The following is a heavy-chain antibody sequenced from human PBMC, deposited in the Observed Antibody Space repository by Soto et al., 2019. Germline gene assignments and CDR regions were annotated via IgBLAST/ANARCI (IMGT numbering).Heavy chain of an antibody. D-gene: IGHD1-1*01. CDR2: IFYSGTT. CDR1: GDSIISADYY. J-gene: IGHJ6*02. V-gene: IGHV4-30-4*01. CDR3: ARDLWVEPELYYYGMDV. Sequence: SETLSLTCTVSGDSIISADYYWSWIRQTPGKGLEWIGHIFYSGTTYYNPSLKSRLTISVDTSKNHFSLRLTSVTAADTAVYYCARDLWVEPELYYYGMDVWGQGTTVTVSS.